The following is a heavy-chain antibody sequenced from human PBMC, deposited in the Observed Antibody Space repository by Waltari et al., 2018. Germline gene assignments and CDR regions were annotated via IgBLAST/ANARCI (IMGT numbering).Heavy chain of an antibody. Sequence: QMELQESGPRLVKPSETLSLTCNVSGDSISGSRNYWAWLRQPPGKNLQWIGSIYYSGTTYANPSLKGRCAISVDTSRNQFSLNVNSVTAADTGIYYCARQLRFVDWIPRYFDSWGRGTLATVSS. CDR3: ARQLRFVDWIPRYFDS. V-gene: IGHV4-39*01. D-gene: IGHD3-3*01. CDR2: IYYSGTT. J-gene: IGHJ4*02. CDR1: GDSISGSRNY.